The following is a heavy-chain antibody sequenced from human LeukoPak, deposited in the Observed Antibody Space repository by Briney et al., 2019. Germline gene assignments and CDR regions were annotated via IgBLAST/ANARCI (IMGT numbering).Heavy chain of an antibody. CDR1: GGSISSYY. CDR2: IYYSGST. CDR3: ARAVVVTAYYFDY. V-gene: IGHV4-39*07. J-gene: IGHJ4*02. Sequence: SETLSLTCTVSGGSISSYYWGWIRQPPGKGLEWIGSIYYSGSTYYNPSLKSRVTISVDTSKNQFSLKLSSVTAADTAVYYCARAVVVTAYYFDYWGQGTLVTVSS. D-gene: IGHD2-21*02.